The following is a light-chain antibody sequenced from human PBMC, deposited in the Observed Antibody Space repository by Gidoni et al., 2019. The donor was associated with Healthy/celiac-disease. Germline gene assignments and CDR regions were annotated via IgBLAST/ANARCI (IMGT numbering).Light chain of an antibody. CDR3: QQSYSTPLT. CDR1: QSISSY. J-gene: IGKJ4*01. V-gene: IGKV1-39*01. Sequence: DIQMTQSTSSLSASVGDRVTITCRASQSISSYLNWYQQKPGKAPKLLIYAAYSLQSWVPSRFSGSGSGTDFTLTISSLQPEDFATYYCQQSYSTPLTFGGGTKVESK. CDR2: AAY.